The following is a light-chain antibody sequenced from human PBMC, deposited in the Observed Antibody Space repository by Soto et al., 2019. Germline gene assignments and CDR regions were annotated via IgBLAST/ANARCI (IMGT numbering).Light chain of an antibody. V-gene: IGLV2-14*01. Sequence: QSALTQPASVSGSPGQSITFSCTGTSNDIGGYNYVSWYQQHPGNAPKLMIFDVSNRPSGVSYRFSGSKSGNTASLTISGLQAEDEADYYCSSYTSSSTLLFGGGTKRTVL. CDR3: SSYTSSSTLL. CDR2: DVS. J-gene: IGLJ2*01. CDR1: SNDIGGYNY.